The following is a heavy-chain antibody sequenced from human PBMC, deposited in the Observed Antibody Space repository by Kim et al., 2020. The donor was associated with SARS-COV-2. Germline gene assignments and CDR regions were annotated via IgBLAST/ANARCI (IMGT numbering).Heavy chain of an antibody. D-gene: IGHD3-10*01. CDR2: INPDSGVT. V-gene: IGHV1-2*02. CDR1: GYTFIGYY. Sequence: ASVKVSCKASGYTFIGYYIHWVRQAPGQGLEWMGWINPDSGVTNYAQKFKDRVAMTRDTSITTAYMDLDRLRSDDTAIYYCLTGSRYLLLSPLDYWGQGT. CDR3: LTGSRYLLLSPLDY. J-gene: IGHJ4*02.